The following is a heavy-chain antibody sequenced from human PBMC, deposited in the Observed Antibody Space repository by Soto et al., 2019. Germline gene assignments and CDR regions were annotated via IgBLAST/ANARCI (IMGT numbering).Heavy chain of an antibody. CDR1: GFTFSSYA. D-gene: IGHD1-26*01. V-gene: IGHV3-23*01. J-gene: IGHJ4*02. CDR2: ISGSGGRT. CDR3: GKSGMANPAFDY. Sequence: EVQLLESGGGLVQPGGSLRLSCAASGFTFSSYAMSWVRQAPGKGLEWVSAISGSGGRTYYADSVKGRFTISRDNSKNRLYLQMNSLRAEDTAVYYCGKSGMANPAFDYWGQGTLVTVSS.